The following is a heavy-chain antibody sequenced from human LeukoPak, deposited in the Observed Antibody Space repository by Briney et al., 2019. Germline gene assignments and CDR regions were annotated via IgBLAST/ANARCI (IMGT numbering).Heavy chain of an antibody. D-gene: IGHD4-17*01. CDR2: IKQDGSEK. CDR3: ATAVYGDYDFDY. Sequence: TGGSLRLSCAASGFTFSSYWMSWVRQAPGKGLEWVANIKQDGSEKYYVDSVKGRFIISRDNAKNSLYLQMNSLRAEDTAVYYCATAVYGDYDFDYWGQGTLVTVSS. J-gene: IGHJ4*02. CDR1: GFTFSSYW. V-gene: IGHV3-7*01.